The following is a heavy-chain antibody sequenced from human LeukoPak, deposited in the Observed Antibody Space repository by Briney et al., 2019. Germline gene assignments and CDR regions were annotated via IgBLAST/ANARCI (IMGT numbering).Heavy chain of an antibody. V-gene: IGHV4-34*01. CDR1: GGSFSGYY. D-gene: IGHD3-3*01. CDR3: ARVTTIFGVLMGQIDY. Sequence: PSETLSLTCAVYGGSFSGYYWSWIRQPPGKGLEWIGEINHSGSTKYNPSLKRRITTSVDTSKNHFSLNLNSVTAADTAVYYCARVTTIFGVLMGQIDYWGQGTLVTVSS. CDR2: INHSGST. J-gene: IGHJ4*02.